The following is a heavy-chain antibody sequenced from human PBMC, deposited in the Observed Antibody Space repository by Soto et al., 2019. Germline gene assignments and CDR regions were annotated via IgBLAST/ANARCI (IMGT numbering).Heavy chain of an antibody. D-gene: IGHD2-21*02. CDR1: GGSITSDYSC. CDR2: IFDSGTT. J-gene: IGHJ4*02. CDR3: VRGGGCYSTRLSGLQPFDY. Sequence: SETLSLTCTVSGGSITSDYSCWSWIRQPPGEGLEWIGHIFDSGTTYTTPSLRSQVAISVDTSKNHFSLKLSSVTAADTAVYYCVRGGGCYSTRLSGLQPFDYWGQGPLVTVS. V-gene: IGHV4-30-4*01.